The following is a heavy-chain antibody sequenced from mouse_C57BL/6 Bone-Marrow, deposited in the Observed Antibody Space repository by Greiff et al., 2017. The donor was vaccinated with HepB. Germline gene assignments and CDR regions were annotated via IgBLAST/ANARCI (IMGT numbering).Heavy chain of an antibody. V-gene: IGHV7-1*01. CDR3: ARGHFDV. Sequence: EVQRVESGGGLVQSGRSLRLSCATSGFTFSDFYMEWVRQAPGKGLEWIAASRNKANDYTTEYSASVKGRFIVSRDTSQSILYLQMNALRAEDTAIYYCARGHFDVWGTGTTVTVSS. CDR1: GFTFSDFY. J-gene: IGHJ1*03. CDR2: SRNKANDYTT.